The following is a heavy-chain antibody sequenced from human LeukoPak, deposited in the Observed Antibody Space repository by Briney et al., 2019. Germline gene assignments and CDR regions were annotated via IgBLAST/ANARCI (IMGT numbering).Heavy chain of an antibody. CDR2: ISGSGDRT. V-gene: IGHV3-23*01. CDR3: AKRDYSDSTNCSPFFQY. D-gene: IGHD2/OR15-2a*01. Sequence: GGSLRLSCAASGFIFSNYAMSWVRRAPGKGLEWVSGISGSGDRTYYADSVKGRFTISRDNSEKTLYLHMNSLRAEDTAEYYCAKRDYSDSTNCSPFFQYWGQGTLVTVSS. CDR1: GFIFSNYA. J-gene: IGHJ4*02.